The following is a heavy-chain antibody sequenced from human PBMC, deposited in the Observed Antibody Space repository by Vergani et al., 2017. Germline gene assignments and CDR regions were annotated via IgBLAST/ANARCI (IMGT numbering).Heavy chain of an antibody. D-gene: IGHD2-2*02. V-gene: IGHV4-61*02. J-gene: IGHJ4*02. CDR2: IYTSGST. CDR3: AREGVPYCSSTSCYNLFDY. Sequence: QVQLQESGPGLVKPSQTLSLTCTVSGGSISSGSYYWSWIRPPAGKGLEWIGRIYTSGSTNYNPSLKSRVTISVDTSKNQFSLKLSSVTAADTAVYYCAREGVPYCSSTSCYNLFDYWGQGTLVTVSS. CDR1: GGSISSGSYY.